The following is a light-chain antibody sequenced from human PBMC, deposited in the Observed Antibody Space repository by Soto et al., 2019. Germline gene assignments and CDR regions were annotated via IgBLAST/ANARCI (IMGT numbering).Light chain of an antibody. J-gene: IGLJ3*02. CDR1: SSNIGPAYD. V-gene: IGLV1-40*01. CDR3: QSYDNSLSAWV. CDR2: ADT. Sequence: QSVLTQPPSVSGAPGQRVTISCTGSSSNIGPAYDVHWYQQLPGTAPKLLVFADTNRPSGVPDRFSGSKSGTSASLAITGLQAEDEADYYCQSYDNSLSAWVFGGGTKLTVL.